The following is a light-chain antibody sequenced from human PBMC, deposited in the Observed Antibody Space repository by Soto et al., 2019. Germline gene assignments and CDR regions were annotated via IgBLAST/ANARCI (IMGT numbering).Light chain of an antibody. V-gene: IGKV1-5*01. CDR3: QQYNSYLLT. Sequence: DIQVTQSPSTLSASVGDRCTITCLAVQSLSGRLAWYEQRAGKAPKLLIYDASSLESGVPSRFGGSGSGTEFTLTISSLQPDDFATYYCQQYNSYLLTFGGGTKVDIK. J-gene: IGKJ4*01. CDR2: DAS. CDR1: QSLSGR.